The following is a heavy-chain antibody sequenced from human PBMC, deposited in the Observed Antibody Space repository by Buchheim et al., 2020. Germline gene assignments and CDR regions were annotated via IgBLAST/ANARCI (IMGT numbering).Heavy chain of an antibody. D-gene: IGHD3-10*01. CDR1: GFTFSSYG. Sequence: QVQLVESGGGVVQPGRSLRLSCAASGFTFSSYGMHWVRQAPGKGLEWVAVISYDGSNKYYADSVKGRFTISRDTSKNTLYLQMNSLRAEDTAVYYCAKVSGSLYYYGMDVWGQGTT. V-gene: IGHV3-30*18. J-gene: IGHJ6*02. CDR3: AKVSGSLYYYGMDV. CDR2: ISYDGSNK.